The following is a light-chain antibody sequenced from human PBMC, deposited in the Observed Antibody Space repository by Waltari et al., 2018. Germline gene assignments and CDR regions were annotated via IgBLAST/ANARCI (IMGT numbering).Light chain of an antibody. Sequence: IVLTQSPGTLCLSPGERATLSCRASQSGSSSLAWYEQKPGQAPNLLIYGASNRATGIPDRFTGGASGTDFSRTISSLEPEDFAIYVCQHDVRLPATFGQGTKVEIK. CDR1: QSGSSS. CDR2: GAS. J-gene: IGKJ1*01. CDR3: QHDVRLPAT. V-gene: IGKV3-20*01.